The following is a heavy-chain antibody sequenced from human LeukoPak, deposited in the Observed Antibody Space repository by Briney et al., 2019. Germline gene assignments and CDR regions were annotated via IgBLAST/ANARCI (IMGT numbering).Heavy chain of an antibody. J-gene: IGHJ3*02. Sequence: PSVKVSCKASGYTFTNYYMHWVRQAPGQGLEWMGIIHSGGGSTAYAQKFQGWVTMTRDTSISTAYMELSRLRSDDTAVYYCARHGLGYCSSTSCHEGAFDIWGQGTMVTVSS. V-gene: IGHV1-46*01. D-gene: IGHD2-2*01. CDR3: ARHGLGYCSSTSCHEGAFDI. CDR1: GYTFTNYY. CDR2: IHSGGGST.